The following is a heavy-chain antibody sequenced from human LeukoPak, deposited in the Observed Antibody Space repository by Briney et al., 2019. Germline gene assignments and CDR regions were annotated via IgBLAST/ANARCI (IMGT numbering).Heavy chain of an antibody. J-gene: IGHJ4*02. D-gene: IGHD3-10*01. V-gene: IGHV4-34*01. CDR1: GGSIRSYY. Sequence: SETLSLTCTVSGGSIRSYYWSWIRQPPGKGLEWIGEINHSGSTNYNPSLKSRVTISVDTSKNQFSLKLSSVTAADTAVYYCARGPGMVRGVITPPWGQGTLVTVSS. CDR2: INHSGST. CDR3: ARGPGMVRGVITPP.